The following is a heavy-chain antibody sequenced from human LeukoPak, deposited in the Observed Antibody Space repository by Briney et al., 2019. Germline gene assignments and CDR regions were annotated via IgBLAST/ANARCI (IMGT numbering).Heavy chain of an antibody. J-gene: IGHJ5*02. V-gene: IGHV4-31*03. CDR2: IYYSGST. Sequence: SETLSLTCTVSGGSISSGGYYWRWIRQHPGKGLEWIGYIYYSGSTYYNPSLKSRVTISVDTSKNQFSLKLSSVTAADTAVYYCARDRIVVVPAGEYNWFDPWGQGTLVTVSS. D-gene: IGHD2-2*01. CDR3: ARDRIVVVPAGEYNWFDP. CDR1: GGSISSGGYY.